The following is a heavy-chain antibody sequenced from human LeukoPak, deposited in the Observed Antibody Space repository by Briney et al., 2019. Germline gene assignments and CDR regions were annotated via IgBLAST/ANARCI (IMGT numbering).Heavy chain of an antibody. Sequence: GGSLRLSCAASGFTFSTYWTTWVRQAPEKGLEWVANTKPDGSETYYLDSVRGRFTISRDNAKNSLYLQMNSLRADDTAVYYCGKGGQSSSWFWVDWGQGTLVTVSS. CDR1: GFTFSTYW. J-gene: IGHJ4*02. V-gene: IGHV3-7*01. CDR2: TKPDGSET. CDR3: GKGGQSSSWFWVD. D-gene: IGHD6-13*01.